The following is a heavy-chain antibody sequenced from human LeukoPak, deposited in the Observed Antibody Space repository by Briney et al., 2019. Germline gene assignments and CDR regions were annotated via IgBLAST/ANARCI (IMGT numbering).Heavy chain of an antibody. V-gene: IGHV3-23*01. CDR1: GFTFYNYA. CDR2: VSDSGCST. D-gene: IGHD3-10*01. CDR3: AKVPYSDYGSGRPPFMDV. Sequence: GGSLRLSCAASGFTFYNYAMSWGRQAPGTGLDGVSTVSDSGCSTYYADSVRGPFTISTDNSKTTLYLQMDRPRAEDTAIYYCAKVPYSDYGSGRPPFMDVWGQGTTVAVSS. J-gene: IGHJ6*02.